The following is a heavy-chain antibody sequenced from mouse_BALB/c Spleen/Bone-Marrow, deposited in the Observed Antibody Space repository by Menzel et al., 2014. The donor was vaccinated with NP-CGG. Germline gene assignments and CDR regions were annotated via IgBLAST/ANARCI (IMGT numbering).Heavy chain of an antibody. CDR2: INPDSSTI. Sequence: EVQRVESGGGLVQPGGSLKLSCAASGFDFSSYWMSWVRQAPGKGLEWIGEINPDSSTINYTPSLKDKFIISRDNAKNTLYLQMSKVRSEDTALYYCARQGYYGYSDYWGQGTTLTVSS. CDR1: GFDFSSYW. CDR3: ARQGYYGYSDY. J-gene: IGHJ2*01. D-gene: IGHD1-2*01. V-gene: IGHV4-1*02.